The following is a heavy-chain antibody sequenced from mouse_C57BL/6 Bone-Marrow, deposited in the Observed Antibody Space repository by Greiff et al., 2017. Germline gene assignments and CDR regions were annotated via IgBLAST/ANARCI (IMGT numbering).Heavy chain of an antibody. CDR3: ARPITTVVAFDY. Sequence: VQLQQPGAELVKPGASVKLSCKASGYTFTSYWMHWVKQRPGQGLEWIGMIHPNSGSTNYNEKFKSKATLTVDKSSSTAYMQLSSLTSEDSAVYYCARPITTVVAFDYWGQGTTLTVSS. D-gene: IGHD1-1*01. V-gene: IGHV1-64*01. J-gene: IGHJ2*01. CDR1: GYTFTSYW. CDR2: IHPNSGST.